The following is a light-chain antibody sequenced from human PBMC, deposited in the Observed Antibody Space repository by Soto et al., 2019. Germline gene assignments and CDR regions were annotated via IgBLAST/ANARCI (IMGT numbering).Light chain of an antibody. CDR1: SSNIGSNP. Sequence: QSVLTQTPSASGIPGQRVTISCSGSSSNIGSNPVNWYQQLPGTAPKLLIYSNNQWPSGVPDRFSGSKTGTSASLAISGLQSDDEADYYCAAWDDSLNGPVFGGGTKLTVL. V-gene: IGLV1-44*01. CDR3: AAWDDSLNGPV. CDR2: SNN. J-gene: IGLJ3*02.